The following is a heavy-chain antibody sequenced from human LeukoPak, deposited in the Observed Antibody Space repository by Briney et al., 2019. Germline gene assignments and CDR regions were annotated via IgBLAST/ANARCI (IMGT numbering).Heavy chain of an antibody. J-gene: IGHJ4*02. CDR2: ISSSSSYI. V-gene: IGHV3-21*01. CDR1: GFTFSSCS. CDR3: ARDLWLAFDY. Sequence: GGSLRLSCAASGFTFSSCSMNWVRQAPGKGLEWVSSISSSSSYIYYADSVKGRFTISRDNAKNSLYLQMNSLRAEDTAVYYCARDLWLAFDYWGQGTLVTVSS. D-gene: IGHD3-9*01.